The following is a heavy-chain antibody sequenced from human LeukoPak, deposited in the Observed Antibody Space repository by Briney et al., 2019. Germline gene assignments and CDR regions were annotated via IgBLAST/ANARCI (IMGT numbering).Heavy chain of an antibody. CDR3: ARAWSIDY. D-gene: IGHD2-15*01. V-gene: IGHV3-7*05. Sequence: GGSLRLSCAASGFTFNSNWMSWVRQAPGKGLEWVAHIKEDGSEKYYVDSVKGPFTLSRDNANNSLYLQMNSLRAEDTAVYYCARAWSIDYWGQGTLVTVSS. CDR1: GFTFNSNW. CDR2: IKEDGSEK. J-gene: IGHJ4*02.